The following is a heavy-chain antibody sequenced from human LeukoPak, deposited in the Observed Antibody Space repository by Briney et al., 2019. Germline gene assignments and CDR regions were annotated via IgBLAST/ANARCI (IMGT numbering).Heavy chain of an antibody. V-gene: IGHV4-4*07. CDR2: IYPSGST. CDR1: GGSISTYY. D-gene: IGHD3-22*01. Sequence: PSETLSLTCTVSGGSISTYYWSWIRQPAGKGLEWIGRIYPSGSTNYNPSLKSRVTISVDTSKNQFSLKLSSVTAADTAVYYCAREYYYDSSGYYGGWFDPWGQGTLVTVSS. CDR3: AREYYYDSSGYYGGWFDP. J-gene: IGHJ5*02.